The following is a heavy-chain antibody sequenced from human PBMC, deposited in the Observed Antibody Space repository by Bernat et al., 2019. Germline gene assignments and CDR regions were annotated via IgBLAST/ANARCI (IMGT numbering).Heavy chain of an antibody. J-gene: IGHJ6*02. CDR3: AREGFHHVSYYYGLDV. D-gene: IGHD1-14*01. V-gene: IGHV3-21*01. CDR1: GLTFSSYS. CDR2: ISSSTTYA. Sequence: EVQLVESGGGLVKPGGSLGLSCAASGLTFSSYSMNWVRQAPGKGLEWVSSISSSTTYAYYADSVKGRFTISRDNAKNSLYLQMNSLRAEDTAVYYCAREGFHHVSYYYGLDVWGQGTTVTVSS.